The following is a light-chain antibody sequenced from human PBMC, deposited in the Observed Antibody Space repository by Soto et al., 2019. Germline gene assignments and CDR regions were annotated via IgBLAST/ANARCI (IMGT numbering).Light chain of an antibody. V-gene: IGKV3-20*01. CDR3: QQYGSSPWT. Sequence: EIVLTQSPGTLSLSPGERATLSCRASQRVSSNYLAWYQQKPGQAPRLLIYGASSRATGIPDRFSGSGSGTAFTLTISRLEPEEFAVYYCQQYGSSPWTFGHGTKVEIK. CDR1: QRVSSNY. J-gene: IGKJ1*01. CDR2: GAS.